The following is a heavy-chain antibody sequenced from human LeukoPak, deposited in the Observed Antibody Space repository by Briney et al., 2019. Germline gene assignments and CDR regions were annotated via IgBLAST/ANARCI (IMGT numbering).Heavy chain of an antibody. Sequence: GGSLRLSCAASGFTFSSYGMHWVRQAPGKGLEWVAVISYDGSNKYYADSVKGRFTISRDNSKNTLYLQMNSLRAEDTAVYYCAKLPSYYDSMGDAFDIWGQGTMVTVSS. CDR2: ISYDGSNK. CDR3: AKLPSYYDSMGDAFDI. V-gene: IGHV3-30*18. CDR1: GFTFSSYG. J-gene: IGHJ3*02. D-gene: IGHD3-22*01.